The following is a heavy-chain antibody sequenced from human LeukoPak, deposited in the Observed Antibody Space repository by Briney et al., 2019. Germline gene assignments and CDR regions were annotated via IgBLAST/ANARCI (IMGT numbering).Heavy chain of an antibody. V-gene: IGHV1-69*01. CDR2: INPIFGTA. CDR1: GGTFISYA. CDR3: ARRGSGYYDSREAFNM. D-gene: IGHD3-22*01. Sequence: SVKVSCKASGGTFISYAISWVRQAPGQGLEWMGGINPIFGTANYAQKFQGRVTITADESTSTAYMELSSLRSEDTAVYYCARRGSGYYDSREAFNMWGQGTMVTVSS. J-gene: IGHJ3*02.